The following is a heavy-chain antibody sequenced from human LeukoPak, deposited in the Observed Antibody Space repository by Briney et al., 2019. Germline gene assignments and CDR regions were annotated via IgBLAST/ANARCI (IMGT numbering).Heavy chain of an antibody. J-gene: IGHJ4*02. D-gene: IGHD2-21*01. Sequence: GSLRLSCVVSGFTFSSYWMHWVRQPPGKGLEWIGSFSYSGNTFYNSSLTSRVSISEDTSKNQFSLKLTSVTAADTAVYYCARPPLLWGQGILVTVSS. V-gene: IGHV4-39*01. CDR3: ARPPLL. CDR1: GFTFSSYW. CDR2: FSYSGNT.